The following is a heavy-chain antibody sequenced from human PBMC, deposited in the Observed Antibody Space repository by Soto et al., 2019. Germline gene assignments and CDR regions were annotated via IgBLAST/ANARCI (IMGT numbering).Heavy chain of an antibody. J-gene: IGHJ4*02. CDR2: IYHSGST. CDR1: GGSISSSNW. D-gene: IGHD2-2*01. V-gene: IGHV4-4*02. Sequence: PSETLSLTCAVSGGSISSSNWWSWVRQPPGKGLEWIGEIYHSGSTNYNPSLKSRVTISVDKSKNQFSLKLSSVTAADTAVYYCARRPLEYCISTSCQVLYYFDYWGQGTLVTVSS. CDR3: ARRPLEYCISTSCQVLYYFDY.